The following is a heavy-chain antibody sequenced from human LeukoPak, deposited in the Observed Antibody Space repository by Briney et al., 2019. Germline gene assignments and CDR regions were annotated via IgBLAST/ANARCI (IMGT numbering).Heavy chain of an antibody. CDR2: IRYDGSNK. CDR1: GFTFSSYG. Sequence: QSGGSLRLSCAASGFTFSSYGMHWVRQAPGKGLEWVAFIRYDGSNKYYAGSVKGRFTISRDNSKNTLYLQMNSLRAEDTAVYYCAKDQGAVLDAFDIWGQGTMVTVSS. D-gene: IGHD1-26*01. V-gene: IGHV3-30*02. CDR3: AKDQGAVLDAFDI. J-gene: IGHJ3*02.